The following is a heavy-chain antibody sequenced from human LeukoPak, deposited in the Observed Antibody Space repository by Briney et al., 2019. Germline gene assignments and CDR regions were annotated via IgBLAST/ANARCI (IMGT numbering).Heavy chain of an antibody. CDR1: GFSCSSYW. CDR3: TRNYNNAFDI. CDR2: IKPDGSDK. J-gene: IGHJ3*02. Sequence: GGSLRLSCAASGFSCSSYWMSWVRQAPGKGLERVANIKPDGSDKRYVDSVKGRFTISRDNAKNSLYLQMNSLRGDDTAVYYCTRNYNNAFDIWGQGTMVTVSS. D-gene: IGHD3-22*01. V-gene: IGHV3-7*01.